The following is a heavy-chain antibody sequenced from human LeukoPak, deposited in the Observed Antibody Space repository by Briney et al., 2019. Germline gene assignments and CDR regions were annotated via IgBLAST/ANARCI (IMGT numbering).Heavy chain of an antibody. CDR3: ANSRYDSSGYYGIIGY. V-gene: IGHV3-21*01. D-gene: IGHD3-22*01. J-gene: IGHJ4*02. Sequence: GGSLRLSCAASGFTFSSYGMSWVRLAPGKGLEWVSSISRSNIYKYYVDSVKGRFTISRDNAMNSLYLQMNSLRAEDTAVYYCANSRYDSSGYYGIIGYWGQGTLVTVSS. CDR1: GFTFSSYG. CDR2: ISRSNIYK.